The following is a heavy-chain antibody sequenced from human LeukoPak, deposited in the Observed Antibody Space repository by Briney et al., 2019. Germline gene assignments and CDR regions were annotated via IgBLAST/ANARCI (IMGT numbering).Heavy chain of an antibody. J-gene: IGHJ6*04. CDR1: GFTFSSYS. Sequence: GGSLRLSCAASGFTFSSYSMNWVRQAPGKGLEWVSSISSSSSYIYYADSVKGRFTISRDNAKNSLYLQMNSLRAEDTAVYYCTRDRDYDMLTGYYYYGMDVWGKGTTVTVSS. V-gene: IGHV3-21*01. CDR2: ISSSSSYI. CDR3: TRDRDYDMLTGYYYYGMDV. D-gene: IGHD3-9*01.